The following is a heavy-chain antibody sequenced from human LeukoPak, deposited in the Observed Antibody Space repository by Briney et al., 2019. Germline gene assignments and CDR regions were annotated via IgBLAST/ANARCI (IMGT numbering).Heavy chain of an antibody. CDR3: ARHWGGLNWFDP. CDR2: IDPSDSYT. D-gene: IGHD3-16*01. Sequence: GESLKISCKGSGYSFTSYWISWVRQMPGKGLEWMGRIDPSDSYTNYSPSCQGHVTISVDKSISTAYLQWCSLKASDTAMYYCARHWGGLNWFDPWGQGTLVTVSS. V-gene: IGHV5-10-1*01. J-gene: IGHJ5*02. CDR1: GYSFTSYW.